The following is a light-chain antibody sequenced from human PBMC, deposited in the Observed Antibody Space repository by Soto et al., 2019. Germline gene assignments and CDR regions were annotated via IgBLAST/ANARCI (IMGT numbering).Light chain of an antibody. V-gene: IGLV2-11*01. J-gene: IGLJ1*01. CDR1: SSDVGGYNY. Sequence: QSALTQPRAVSWSPGQSVTISCTGTSSDVGGYNYVSWYQQHPGKAPKLMIYDVSKRTSGVPDRFSGSKSGNTASLTISGLQAEDEADYYCCSYAGSYTYVFGTGTKLTVL. CDR3: CSYAGSYTYV. CDR2: DVS.